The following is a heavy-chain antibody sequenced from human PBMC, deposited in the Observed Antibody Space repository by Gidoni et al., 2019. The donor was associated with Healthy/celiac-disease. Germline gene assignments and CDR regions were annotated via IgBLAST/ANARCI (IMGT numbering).Heavy chain of an antibody. J-gene: IGHJ4*02. CDR2: IRYDGSNK. CDR3: AKRGRYYDSSGYYYFDY. Sequence: QVQLVESGGGVVQPGGSLRLSCAASGFTFSRYGMHWVRQAPGKGLEWVAFIRYDGSNKYYADSVKGRFTISRDNSKNTLYLQMNSLRAEDTAVYYCAKRGRYYDSSGYYYFDYWGQGTLVTVSS. V-gene: IGHV3-30*02. D-gene: IGHD3-22*01. CDR1: GFTFSRYG.